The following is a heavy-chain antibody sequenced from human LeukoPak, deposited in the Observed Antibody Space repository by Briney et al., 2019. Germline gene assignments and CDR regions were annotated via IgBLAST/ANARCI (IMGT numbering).Heavy chain of an antibody. D-gene: IGHD1-26*01. CDR2: IYSSGNT. J-gene: IGHJ4*02. V-gene: IGHV4-4*07. Sequence: PSETLSLTCTVSGGSISGFYWTWIRQPAGKGLEWIGRIYSSGNTNYNRSLKSRLTMSVDTSKNQFSLNLSSVTAADTAVYYCARELIAGVGYFDYWGQGTLVTVSS. CDR3: ARELIAGVGYFDY. CDR1: GGSISGFY.